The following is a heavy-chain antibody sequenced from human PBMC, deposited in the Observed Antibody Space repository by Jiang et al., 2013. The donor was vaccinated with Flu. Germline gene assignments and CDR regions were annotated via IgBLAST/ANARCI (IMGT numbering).Heavy chain of an antibody. V-gene: IGHV4-59*01. Sequence: GSGLVKPSETLSLTCTVSGGSISSYYWNWIRQPPGKGLEWIGYIYYSGSTNYNPSLKSRVTISVDTSKNQFSLKLSSVTAADTAVYYCAGVLYGVTGNNFDYWGQGNLVTVSS. J-gene: IGHJ4*02. CDR3: AGVLYGVTGNNFDY. CDR2: IYYSGST. CDR1: GGSISSYY. D-gene: IGHD4-17*01.